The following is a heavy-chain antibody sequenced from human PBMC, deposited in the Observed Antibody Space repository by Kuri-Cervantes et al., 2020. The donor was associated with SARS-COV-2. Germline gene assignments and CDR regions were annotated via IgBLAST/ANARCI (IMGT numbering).Heavy chain of an antibody. CDR1: GFTFSSYA. J-gene: IGHJ1*01. Sequence: LSLTCAASGFTFSSYAMSWVRQAPGKGLEWVSAISSSGGSTYYADSVKGRFTISRDNSKNTLYLQMNSLRAEDTAVYYCAKSSTITIFGVVIIPEYFQHWGQGTLVTVSS. V-gene: IGHV3-23*01. CDR3: AKSSTITIFGVVIIPEYFQH. D-gene: IGHD3-3*01. CDR2: ISSSGGST.